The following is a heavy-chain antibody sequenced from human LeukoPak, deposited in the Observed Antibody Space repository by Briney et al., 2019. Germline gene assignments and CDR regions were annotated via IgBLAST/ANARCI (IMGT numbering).Heavy chain of an antibody. CDR2: MNPNSGNT. CDR3: ARDSYLGGLGGVIVPNWFDP. D-gene: IGHD3-16*02. J-gene: IGHJ5*02. V-gene: IGHV1-8*03. Sequence: GASVKVSCKASGYTFTSYDINWVRQATGQGLEWMGWMNPNSGNTGYAQKFQGRVTITRNTSTSTAYMELRSLRSDDTAVYYCARDSYLGGLGGVIVPNWFDPWGQGTLVTVSS. CDR1: GYTFTSYD.